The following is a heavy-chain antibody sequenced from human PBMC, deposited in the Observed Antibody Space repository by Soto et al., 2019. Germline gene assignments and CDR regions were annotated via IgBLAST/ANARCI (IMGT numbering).Heavy chain of an antibody. J-gene: IGHJ6*02. D-gene: IGHD6-6*01. CDR3: ARDKLRGMAV. CDR1: SSNY. CDR2: IYSGGST. V-gene: IGHV3-66*01. Sequence: SSNYMSRVRQAPGKGLEWVSVIYSGGSTYYADSVKGRFTISRDNSKNTLYLQMNSLRADYTAVYYCARDKLRGMAVRAHGTTVPVSS.